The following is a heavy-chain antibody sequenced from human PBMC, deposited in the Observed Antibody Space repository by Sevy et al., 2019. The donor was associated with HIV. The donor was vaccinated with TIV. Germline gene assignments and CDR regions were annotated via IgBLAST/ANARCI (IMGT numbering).Heavy chain of an antibody. CDR3: AKDMAYGSGSYPLGFDP. J-gene: IGHJ5*02. Sequence: GGSLRLSYAASGFTFDDYAMHWVRQAPGKGLEWVSGISWNSGSIGYADSVKGRFTISRDNAKNSLYLQMNSLRAEDTALYYCAKDMAYGSGSYPLGFDPWGQGTLVTVSS. CDR1: GFTFDDYA. CDR2: ISWNSGSI. D-gene: IGHD3-10*01. V-gene: IGHV3-9*01.